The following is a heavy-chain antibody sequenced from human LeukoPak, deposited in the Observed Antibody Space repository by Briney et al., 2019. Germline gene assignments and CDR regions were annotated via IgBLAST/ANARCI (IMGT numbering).Heavy chain of an antibody. CDR2: ISSSSSYI. V-gene: IGHV3-21*01. Sequence: GGYLRLSCAASGFTFSSYSMNWVRQAPGKGLEWVSSISSSSSYIYYADSVKGRFTISRDNAKNSLYLQMNSLRAEDTAVYYCARVGGITGNDFDYWGQGTLVTVSS. CDR1: GFTFSSYS. J-gene: IGHJ4*02. CDR3: ARVGGITGNDFDY. D-gene: IGHD1-20*01.